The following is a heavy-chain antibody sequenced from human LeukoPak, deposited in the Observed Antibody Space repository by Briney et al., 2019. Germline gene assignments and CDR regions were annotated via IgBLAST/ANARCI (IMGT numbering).Heavy chain of an antibody. CDR2: IYHSGST. D-gene: IGHD5-18*01. Sequence: SETLSLTCTVSGYSISSGYYWGWIRQPPGKGLEWIGSIYHSGSTNYNPSLKSRVTISVDTSKNQFSLKLSSVTAADTAVYYCARDWVGYSYGYPGYWGQGTLVTVSS. CDR1: GYSISSGYY. V-gene: IGHV4-38-2*02. J-gene: IGHJ4*02. CDR3: ARDWVGYSYGYPGY.